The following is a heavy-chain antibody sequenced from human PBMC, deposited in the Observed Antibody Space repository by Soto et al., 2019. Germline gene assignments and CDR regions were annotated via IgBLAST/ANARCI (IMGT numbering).Heavy chain of an antibody. CDR3: TKQGPSSWTNFDY. Sequence: EVQLVESGGGLVKPGGSLRLSCAASGFTFSNAWMNWVRQAPGKGLEWVGRIKNKINGGTTDYGGPVKGRFTISRDDSKNTLYLEMNSLKTEDTALYYCTKQGPSSWTNFDYWGQGALVTVSS. J-gene: IGHJ4*02. CDR1: GFTFSNAW. D-gene: IGHD6-13*01. CDR2: IKNKINGGTT. V-gene: IGHV3-15*07.